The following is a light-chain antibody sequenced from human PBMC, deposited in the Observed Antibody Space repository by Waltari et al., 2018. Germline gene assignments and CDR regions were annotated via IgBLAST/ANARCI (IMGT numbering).Light chain of an antibody. CDR1: SPTTGAGYA. Sequence: QSGLTQPPSVSGAPGPSVTHPCTGSSPTTGAGYAVHRSQLLTGTAPKLLIYGNSNRPSGVPDLFSGSKSGTSASLAITGLQPEDEADYYCQSYDSSLSGSLFGGGTKLTVL. J-gene: IGLJ2*01. CDR3: QSYDSSLSGSL. CDR2: GNS. V-gene: IGLV1-40*01.